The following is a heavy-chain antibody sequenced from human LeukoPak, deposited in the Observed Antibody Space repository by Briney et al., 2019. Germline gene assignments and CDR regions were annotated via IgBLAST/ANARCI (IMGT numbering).Heavy chain of an antibody. Sequence: SETLSLTCTVSGGSISSYYWSWIRQPPGKGLEWIGYIYHSGSTYYNPSLKSRVTISVDRSKNQFSLKLSSVTAADTAVYYCARVGVAGTVLDAFDIWGQGTMVTVSS. V-gene: IGHV4-59*12. CDR1: GGSISSYY. D-gene: IGHD6-19*01. CDR2: IYHSGST. CDR3: ARVGVAGTVLDAFDI. J-gene: IGHJ3*02.